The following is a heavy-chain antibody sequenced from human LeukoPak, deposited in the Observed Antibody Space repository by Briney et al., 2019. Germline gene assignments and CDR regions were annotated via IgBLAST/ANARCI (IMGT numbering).Heavy chain of an antibody. J-gene: IGHJ3*02. CDR2: INPSGGST. CDR3: VRNTHYYDSSGYPYTFDI. V-gene: IGHV1-46*01. CDR1: GYTFTSYY. Sequence: ASVKVSCKASGYTFTSYYMHWVRQAPGQGLEWMGIINPSGGSTSYAQKFQGRVTMTRDMSTSTVYMELSSLRSEDTAVYYCVRNTHYYDSSGYPYTFDIWGQGTMVTVSS. D-gene: IGHD3-22*01.